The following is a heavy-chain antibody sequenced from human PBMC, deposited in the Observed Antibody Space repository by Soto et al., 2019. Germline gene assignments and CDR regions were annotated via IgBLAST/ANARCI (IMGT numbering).Heavy chain of an antibody. CDR1: GYTFTSYY. V-gene: IGHV1-46*01. CDR2: INPSGGST. Sequence: ASVKVSCKASGYTFTSYYMHWVRQAPGQGLEWMGIINPSGGSTSYAQKFQGRVTMTRDTFTSTVYMELSSLRSEDTAVYYCAGSSGWYGGYYYYYGMDVWGQGTTVTVSS. CDR3: AGSSGWYGGYYYYYGMDV. D-gene: IGHD6-19*01. J-gene: IGHJ6*02.